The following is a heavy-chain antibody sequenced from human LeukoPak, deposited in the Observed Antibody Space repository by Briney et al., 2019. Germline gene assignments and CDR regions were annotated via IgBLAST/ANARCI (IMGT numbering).Heavy chain of an antibody. V-gene: IGHV3-30*18. Sequence: GGSLRLSCAASGFTFSSYGMHWVRQAPGKGLEWVAVISYDGSNKYYADSVKGRFTISRDNSKNTLYLQMNSLRAEDTAVYYCAKDRIWFGELLSIDWFDPWGQGTLVTVSS. CDR1: GFTFSSYG. J-gene: IGHJ5*02. D-gene: IGHD3-10*01. CDR2: ISYDGSNK. CDR3: AKDRIWFGELLSIDWFDP.